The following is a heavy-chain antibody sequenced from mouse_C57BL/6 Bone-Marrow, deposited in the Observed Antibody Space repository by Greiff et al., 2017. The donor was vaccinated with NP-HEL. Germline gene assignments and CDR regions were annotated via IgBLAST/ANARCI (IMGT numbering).Heavy chain of an antibody. Sequence: MLVESGEGLVKPGGSLKLSCAASGFTFSSYAMSWVRQTPEKRLEWVAYISSGGDYIYYADTVKGRFTISRDNARNTLYLQMSSLKSEDTAMYYCTRDENYGHYFDYWGQGTTLTVSS. CDR2: ISSGGDYI. CDR1: GFTFSSYA. CDR3: TRDENYGHYFDY. D-gene: IGHD1-1*01. J-gene: IGHJ2*01. V-gene: IGHV5-9-1*02.